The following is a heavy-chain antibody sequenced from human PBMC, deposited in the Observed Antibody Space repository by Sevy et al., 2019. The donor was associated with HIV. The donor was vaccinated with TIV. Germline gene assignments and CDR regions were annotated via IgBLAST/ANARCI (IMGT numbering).Heavy chain of an antibody. V-gene: IGHV3-23*01. D-gene: IGHD6-13*01. CDR2: ISGSGGST. CDR3: AKGDSTFYGLDV. J-gene: IGHJ6*02. Sequence: GGSLRLSCAASGFTFSTYAMSWVRQAPGKGLEWVSAISGSGGSTYYADSMEGRFIISRDKSMNTLYLQMNSLRAEDTAVYYCAKGDSTFYGLDVWGQGTTVTVSS. CDR1: GFTFSTYA.